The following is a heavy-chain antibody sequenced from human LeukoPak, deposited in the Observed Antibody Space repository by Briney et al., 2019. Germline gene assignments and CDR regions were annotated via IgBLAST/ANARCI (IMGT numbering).Heavy chain of an antibody. J-gene: IGHJ5*02. CDR3: AKDLRQVREYNWFDR. CDR2: ISGSGGST. CDR1: GFTFSSYP. V-gene: IGHV3-23*01. Sequence: GGSLRLSCAASGFTFSSYPMSWVRQAPGKGLEWVSAISGSGGSTYYADSVKGRFTISRDNSKNTLYLQMNSLRAEDTAVYYCAKDLRQVREYNWFDRWGQGTLVTVSS.